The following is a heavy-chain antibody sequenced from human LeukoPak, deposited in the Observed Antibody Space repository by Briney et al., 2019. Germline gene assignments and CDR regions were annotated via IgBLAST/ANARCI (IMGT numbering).Heavy chain of an antibody. CDR2: IGGSGGST. CDR1: GFTFSSYA. CDR3: AEDCGGDCYGDY. Sequence: GGSLRLSCAASGFTFSSYAMSWVRQAPGKGLEWVSAIGGSGGSTYYADSVKGRFTISRDNSKNTLYLQMNSLRAEDTAVYYCAEDCGGDCYGDYWGQGTLVTVSS. V-gene: IGHV3-23*01. J-gene: IGHJ4*02. D-gene: IGHD2-21*02.